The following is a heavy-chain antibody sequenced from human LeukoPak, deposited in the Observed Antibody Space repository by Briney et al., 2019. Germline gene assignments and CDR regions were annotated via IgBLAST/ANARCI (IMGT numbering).Heavy chain of an antibody. CDR3: ARDDARIGSYNYYYYMDV. J-gene: IGHJ6*03. Sequence: ASGKVSCKASGYAFSSYGISWVRQAPGQGLEWMGWISVNNGNTKYAQKLQGRVTMTTDTSTSTVYMELRSLRSDDTAVYYCARDDARIGSYNYYYYMDVWGEGTTVTVSS. CDR2: ISVNNGNT. CDR1: GYAFSSYG. V-gene: IGHV1-18*01. D-gene: IGHD1-26*01.